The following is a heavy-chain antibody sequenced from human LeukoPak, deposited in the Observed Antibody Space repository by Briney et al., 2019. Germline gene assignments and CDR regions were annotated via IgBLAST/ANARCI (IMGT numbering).Heavy chain of an antibody. CDR2: LKSDGSDT. CDR1: GXXXXXXX. Sequence: GGSLRLSCAAXGXXXXXXXXXXXXXAXGXXLXWVSRLKSDGSDTGYADFVKGRFTISRDNAKSTLYLQMNSLRAEDTAVYYCARENWYLDSWGQGTLVTVSS. J-gene: IGHJ4*02. CDR3: ARENWYLDS. V-gene: IGHV3-74*01. D-gene: IGHD1-1*01.